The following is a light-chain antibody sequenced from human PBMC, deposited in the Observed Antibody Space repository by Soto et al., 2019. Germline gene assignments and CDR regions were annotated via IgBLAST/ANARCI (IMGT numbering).Light chain of an antibody. CDR1: QSVSTN. CDR3: QQYDIWQPT. CDR2: GAS. V-gene: IGKV3-15*01. J-gene: IGKJ1*01. Sequence: EIVMTHSPAILSVSPGERATLSCRASQSVSTNLAWFQQKPGQTPRLLFNGASTRATGIPARLTGSGSGTELILTISSLQSEDFAVYYCQQYDIWQPTLGHWAKVDIK.